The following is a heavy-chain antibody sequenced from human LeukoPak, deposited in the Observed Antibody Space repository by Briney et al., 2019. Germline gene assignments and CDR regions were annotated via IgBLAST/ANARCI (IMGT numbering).Heavy chain of an antibody. D-gene: IGHD3-22*01. Sequence: GGSLRLSCAASGFTFSSYWMHWVRQAPGKGLVWVSRINSDGSSTSYADSVKGRFTISRDNAKNTLYLQMNSLRAEDTAVYYCASRGYYYDSSGYRPYFDIWGQGTMVTVSS. CDR2: INSDGSST. V-gene: IGHV3-74*01. CDR3: ASRGYYYDSSGYRPYFDI. CDR1: GFTFSSYW. J-gene: IGHJ3*02.